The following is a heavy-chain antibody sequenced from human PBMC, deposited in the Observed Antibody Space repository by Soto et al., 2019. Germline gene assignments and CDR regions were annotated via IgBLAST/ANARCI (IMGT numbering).Heavy chain of an antibody. J-gene: IGHJ6*02. CDR3: ARDKVSYGSGPYGMDV. CDR2: ISAYNGNT. D-gene: IGHD3-10*01. V-gene: IGHV1-18*01. CDR1: GYTFTSYG. Sequence: GASVKVSCKASGYTFTSYGISWVRQAPGQGLEWMGWISAYNGNTNYAQKLQGRVTMTTDTSTSTAYMELSSLRSEDTAVYYCARDKVSYGSGPYGMDVWGQGTTVTVSS.